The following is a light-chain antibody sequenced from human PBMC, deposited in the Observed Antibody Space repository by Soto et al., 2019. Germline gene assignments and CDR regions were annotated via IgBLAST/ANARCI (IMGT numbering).Light chain of an antibody. Sequence: DIQLTQSPSFLSASVGDRVTITCRASQGISTYLAWYLQRPGKAPKLLIYGASTLQSGVPSRFSGSRSGTAFTLTISSLQPEDFGTYYCQQLNSDWYAFGQGTKLEIK. CDR1: QGISTY. CDR2: GAS. J-gene: IGKJ2*01. CDR3: QQLNSDWYA. V-gene: IGKV1-9*01.